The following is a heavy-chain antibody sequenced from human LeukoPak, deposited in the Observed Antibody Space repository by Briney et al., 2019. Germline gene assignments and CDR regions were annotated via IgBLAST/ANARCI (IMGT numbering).Heavy chain of an antibody. CDR1: GFTFSSYG. CDR3: ARDRDYYGSGSYPPLDY. Sequence: SGGSLRLSCAASGFTFSSYGMSWVRQAPGKGLEWVSAISGSGGSTYYADSVKGRFTISRDNAKNSLYLQMNSLRAEDTAVYYCARDRDYYGSGSYPPLDYWGQGTLVTVSS. D-gene: IGHD3-10*01. V-gene: IGHV3-23*01. CDR2: ISGSGGST. J-gene: IGHJ4*02.